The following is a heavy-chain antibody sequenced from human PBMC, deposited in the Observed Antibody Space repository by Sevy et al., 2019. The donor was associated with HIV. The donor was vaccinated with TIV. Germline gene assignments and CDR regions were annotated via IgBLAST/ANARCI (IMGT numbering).Heavy chain of an antibody. D-gene: IGHD4-17*01. J-gene: IGHJ5*02. CDR3: AGLYGPRGRMGFDP. Sequence: SETLSLTCTFSGGSISTHSWSWIRRPPGKGLEWIGYMYYSGSTNYNPSLKSRVTMSMDASKNQFSLNLSSVTAADTAVYYCAGLYGPRGRMGFDPWGQGTLVTVSS. CDR1: GGSISTHS. V-gene: IGHV4-59*11. CDR2: MYYSGST.